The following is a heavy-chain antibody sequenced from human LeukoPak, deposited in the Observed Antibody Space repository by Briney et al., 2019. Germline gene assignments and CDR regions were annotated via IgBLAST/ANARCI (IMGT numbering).Heavy chain of an antibody. CDR3: ARTYYYDSSSSAAEYFQH. CDR2: IYYSGST. J-gene: IGHJ1*01. Sequence: SETLSLTCTVSGGSISSYYWSWIRQPPGKGLEWIGYIYYSGSTNYNPSLKGRVTIPVDTSKNQFSLKLSSVTAADTAVYYCARTYYYDSSSSAAEYFQHWGQGTLVTVSS. CDR1: GGSISSYY. V-gene: IGHV4-59*01. D-gene: IGHD3-22*01.